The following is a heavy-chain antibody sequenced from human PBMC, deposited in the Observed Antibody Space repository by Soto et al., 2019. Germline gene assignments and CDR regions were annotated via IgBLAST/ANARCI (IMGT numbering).Heavy chain of an antibody. CDR1: GGTFSSYA. CDR2: IIPIFGTA. D-gene: IGHD5-12*01. CDR3: AVQTVRIVYKIKEPQKKFDY. Sequence: SVKVSCKASGGTFSSYAISWVRQAPGQGLEWMGGIIPIFGTANYAQKFQGRVTITADESTSTAYMELSSLRSEDTAVYYCAVQTVRIVYKIKEPQKKFDYCGQGNLVTVSS. J-gene: IGHJ4*02. V-gene: IGHV1-69*13.